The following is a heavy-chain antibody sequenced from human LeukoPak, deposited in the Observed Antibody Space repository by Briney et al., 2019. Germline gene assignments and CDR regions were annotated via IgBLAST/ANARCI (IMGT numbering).Heavy chain of an antibody. CDR1: GFTSSSYE. J-gene: IGHJ6*03. Sequence: GGSLRLSCAASGFTSSSYEMNWFRKAPGKGLEWVSYISSSGSTIYYADSVKGRFTISRDNAKNSLYLQMNSLRAEDTAVYYCAELGITMIGGVWGKGTTVTIS. CDR3: AELGITMIGGV. V-gene: IGHV3-48*03. D-gene: IGHD3-10*02. CDR2: ISSSGSTI.